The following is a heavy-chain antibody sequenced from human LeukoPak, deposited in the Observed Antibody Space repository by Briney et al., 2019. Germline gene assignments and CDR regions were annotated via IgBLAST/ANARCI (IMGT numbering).Heavy chain of an antibody. J-gene: IGHJ6*03. CDR1: GGSFSDYY. D-gene: IGHD6-19*01. V-gene: IGHV4-34*01. Sequence: SETLSLTCAVYGGSFSDYYWSWIRQPPGKGLEWIGEINHSGSTNYNPSLKSRVTISVDTSKNQFSLKLSSVTAADTAVYYCARRNSSGWRPNYYYYYYMDVWGKGTTVTISS. CDR2: INHSGST. CDR3: ARRNSSGWRPNYYYYYYMDV.